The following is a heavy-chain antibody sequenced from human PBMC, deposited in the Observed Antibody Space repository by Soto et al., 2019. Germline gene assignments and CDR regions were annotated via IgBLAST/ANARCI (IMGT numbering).Heavy chain of an antibody. CDR2: INLSLRT. CDR1: GGSFSNYY. D-gene: IGHD3-10*01. Sequence: QVQLQQWGAGLLKPSETLSLTCAVYGGSFSNYYWTWIRQPPGKGLEWIGEINLSLRTNYNPSLKGRVTMSLDTSNNQFSLNLTSVTAAETSVYYCAQGGGSLWSWGQGTLVTVSS. J-gene: IGHJ5*02. CDR3: AQGGGSLWS. V-gene: IGHV4-34*01.